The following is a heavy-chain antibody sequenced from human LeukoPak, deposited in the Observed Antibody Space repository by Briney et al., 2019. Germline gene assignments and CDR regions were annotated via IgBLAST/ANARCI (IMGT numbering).Heavy chain of an antibody. CDR2: IHHRGST. D-gene: IGHD6-19*01. J-gene: IGHJ4*02. CDR3: ASTRYSSGWTRSFDY. Sequence: SETLSLTCAVYGESFSDNYWSWIRQSPNKGLEWIGEIHHRGSTSYKLSLKSRVTISVDTSKNQFSLKLSSVTAADTAVYYCASTRYSSGWTRSFDYWGQGTLVTVSS. CDR1: GESFSDNY. V-gene: IGHV4-34*01.